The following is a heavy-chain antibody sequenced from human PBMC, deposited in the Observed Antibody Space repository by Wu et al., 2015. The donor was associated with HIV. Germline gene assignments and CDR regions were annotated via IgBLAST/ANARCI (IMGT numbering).Heavy chain of an antibody. Sequence: QVQLVQSGAEVKKPGASVKVSCKASGYTFTSYYMHWVRQAPGQGLEWMGTVNPSGGSTIYAQKFQGRVTMTRDTSTSSVYMELSSLSSEDTAVYYCARGEADDTDDAFDIWGQGTLVTVSS. CDR2: VNPSGGST. CDR1: GYTFTSYY. J-gene: IGHJ3*02. CDR3: ARGEADDTDDAFDI. V-gene: IGHV1-46*03.